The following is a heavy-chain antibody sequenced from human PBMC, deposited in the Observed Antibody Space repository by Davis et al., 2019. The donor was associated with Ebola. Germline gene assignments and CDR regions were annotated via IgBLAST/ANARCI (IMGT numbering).Heavy chain of an antibody. Sequence: GGSLRLSCAASGFTFSSYAMSWVRQAPGKVPEWASAISGSGGSTFYPDSVKGRFTISRDNSKNTLYLQMNSLRAEETAVYYCAKGSIAAAGNFDYRGQGTLVTVSS. CDR3: AKGSIAAAGNFDY. CDR1: GFTFSSYA. V-gene: IGHV3-23*01. D-gene: IGHD6-13*01. J-gene: IGHJ4*02. CDR2: ISGSGGST.